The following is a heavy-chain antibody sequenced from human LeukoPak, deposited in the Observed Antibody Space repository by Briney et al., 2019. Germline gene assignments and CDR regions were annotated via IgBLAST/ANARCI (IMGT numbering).Heavy chain of an antibody. CDR3: ARGNYDFWSGYYYYFDY. CDR2: IIPIFGTA. J-gene: IGHJ4*02. V-gene: IGHV1-69*05. CDR1: GGTFSSYA. Sequence: SVKVSCKASGGTFSSYAISWVRQAPGQGLEWMGGIIPIFGTANYAQKFQGRVTITTDESTSTAYMELSSLRSEDTAVYYCARGNYDFWSGYYYYFDYWGQGTLVTVSS. D-gene: IGHD3-3*01.